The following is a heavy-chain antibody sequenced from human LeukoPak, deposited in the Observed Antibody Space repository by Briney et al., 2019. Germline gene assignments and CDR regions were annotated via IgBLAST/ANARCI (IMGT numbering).Heavy chain of an antibody. CDR3: VRDGTFGVVGYIDY. CDR1: GFTFSSYS. Sequence: GGSLRLSCAASGFTFSSYSMNWVRQAPGKGLEWVSYISSSSSTIYYADSVKGRFTISRDNAKNSLYLQMNSLRAEDTAVYYWVRDGTFGVVGYIDYWGQGTLVTVSS. J-gene: IGHJ4*02. V-gene: IGHV3-48*01. D-gene: IGHD3-3*01. CDR2: ISSSSSTI.